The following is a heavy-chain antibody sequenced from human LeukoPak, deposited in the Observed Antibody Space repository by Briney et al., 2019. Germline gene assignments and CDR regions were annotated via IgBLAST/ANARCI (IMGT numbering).Heavy chain of an antibody. D-gene: IGHD1-7*01. CDR2: INHSGST. V-gene: IGHV4-34*01. J-gene: IGHJ5*02. Sequence: SGTLSLTCAVYGGSFSGYYWSWIRQPPGKGLEWIEEINHSGSTNYNPSLKSRVTISVDTSKNQFSLKLSSVTAADTAVYYCARAVGYNWNYVGWFDPWGQGTLVTVSS. CDR1: GGSFSGYY. CDR3: ARAVGYNWNYVGWFDP.